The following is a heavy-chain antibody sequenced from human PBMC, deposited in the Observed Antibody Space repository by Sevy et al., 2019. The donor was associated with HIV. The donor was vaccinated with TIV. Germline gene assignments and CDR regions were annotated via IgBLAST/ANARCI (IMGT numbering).Heavy chain of an antibody. CDR1: GFTFSSYS. Sequence: GGSLRLSCAASGFTFSSYSMNWVRQAPGKGLEWVSSISSSSSYIYYADSVKDRFTISRDNAKNSLYMQMNSLRAEDTAVYYCARPRVYSGYDPGNWFDPWGQGTLVTVSS. CDR2: ISSSSSYI. D-gene: IGHD5-12*01. CDR3: ARPRVYSGYDPGNWFDP. V-gene: IGHV3-21*01. J-gene: IGHJ5*02.